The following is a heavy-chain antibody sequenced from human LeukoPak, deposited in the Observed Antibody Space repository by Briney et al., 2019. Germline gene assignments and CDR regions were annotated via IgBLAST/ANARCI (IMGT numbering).Heavy chain of an antibody. V-gene: IGHV4-34*01. Sequence: SETLSLTCAVYGGSFSGYYWSWIRQPPGKGLEWIGEINHSGSTNYNPSLKSRVTISVDTSKNQFSLKLSSATAADTAVYYCARGRAYYDILTGQLSFDYWGQGTLVTVSS. CDR1: GGSFSGYY. D-gene: IGHD3-9*01. J-gene: IGHJ4*02. CDR2: INHSGST. CDR3: ARGRAYYDILTGQLSFDY.